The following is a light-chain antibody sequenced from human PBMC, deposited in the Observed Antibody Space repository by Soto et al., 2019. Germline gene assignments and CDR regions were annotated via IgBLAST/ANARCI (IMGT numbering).Light chain of an antibody. CDR3: SSYTGSSTLYV. V-gene: IGLV2-14*01. J-gene: IGLJ1*01. CDR1: SSDVGAYTY. CDR2: DVS. Sequence: QSVLTQPASVSGSPGQSITISCTGTSSDVGAYTYVSWFQQHPGTAPKLIIYDVSSRPSGVSNRFSGSKSGNTASLTLSGLQAGDEADYYCSSYTGSSTLYVFATGTKLTV.